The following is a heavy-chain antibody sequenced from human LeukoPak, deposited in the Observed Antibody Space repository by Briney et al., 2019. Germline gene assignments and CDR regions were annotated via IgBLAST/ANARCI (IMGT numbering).Heavy chain of an antibody. CDR1: GGSISSGSYY. D-gene: IGHD6-19*01. CDR2: IYTSGST. CDR3: ARFIAVAALFDY. Sequence: PSETLSLTCTVSGGSISSGSYYWSWIRQPAGKGLEWIGRIYTSGSTNYNPSLKSRVTISVDTSKNQFSLKLSSVTAADTAVYYCARFIAVAALFDYWGQGTLVTVSS. V-gene: IGHV4-61*02. J-gene: IGHJ4*02.